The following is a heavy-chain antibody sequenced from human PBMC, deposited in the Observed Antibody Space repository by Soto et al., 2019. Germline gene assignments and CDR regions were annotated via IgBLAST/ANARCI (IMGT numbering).Heavy chain of an antibody. CDR1: GFTFSSYA. V-gene: IGHV3-30-3*01. D-gene: IGHD3-22*01. Sequence: QVQLVESGGGVVQPGRSLRLSCAASGFTFSSYAMHWVRQAPGKGLEWVAVMSYDGSNKYYADSVKGRFTISRDNSKNTLYLQMNSLRAEDTAVYYCARGDYYYDRKAFDIWGQGTMVTVSS. J-gene: IGHJ3*02. CDR2: MSYDGSNK. CDR3: ARGDYYYDRKAFDI.